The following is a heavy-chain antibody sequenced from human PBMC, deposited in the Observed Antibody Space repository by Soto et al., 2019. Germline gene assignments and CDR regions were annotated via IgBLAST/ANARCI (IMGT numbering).Heavy chain of an antibody. D-gene: IGHD1-7*01. CDR1: GYTFTSYG. CDR2: ISAYNGNT. CDR3: ARPPNWNYIFDY. J-gene: IGHJ4*02. V-gene: IGHV1-18*04. Sequence: QVQLVQSGAEVKKPGASVKVSCKASGYTFTSYGISWVRQSPGQVLEWMGWISAYNGNTNYAQKLQGRVTMTTDTSTSTAYMEMSSLRSNDKAVYYCARPPNWNYIFDYWGQGILVKVSS.